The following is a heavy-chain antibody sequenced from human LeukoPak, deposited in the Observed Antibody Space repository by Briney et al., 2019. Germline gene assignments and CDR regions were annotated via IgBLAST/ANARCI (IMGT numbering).Heavy chain of an antibody. Sequence: EGSLRLACAAAGSTFDDDGMTWVRQAPGDGLGCVSGIDWNGDTIGYADSVKGRFTISRDNDKNSLYLQMKSLRAEDMALDYCAKGLCPQYTIDAFDIWGQGTMVTVSS. CDR1: GSTFDDDG. CDR3: AKGLCPQYTIDAFDI. CDR2: IDWNGDTI. V-gene: IGHV3-20*04. D-gene: IGHD2-2*02. J-gene: IGHJ3*02.